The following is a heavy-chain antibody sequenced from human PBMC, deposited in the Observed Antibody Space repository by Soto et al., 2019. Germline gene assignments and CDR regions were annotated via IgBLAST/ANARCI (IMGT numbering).Heavy chain of an antibody. V-gene: IGHV1-18*01. CDR3: ARRGLYSSSWYIGGAFDI. J-gene: IGHJ3*02. CDR2: INPNSGGT. Sequence: ASVKCSCKASGGTFSSYAISWVRQAPGQWLEWMGWINPNSGGTNYAQKLQGRVTMTTDTSTSTAYMELRSLRSDDTAVYYCARRGLYSSSWYIGGAFDIWGQGTMVTVSS. D-gene: IGHD6-13*01. CDR1: GGTFSSYA.